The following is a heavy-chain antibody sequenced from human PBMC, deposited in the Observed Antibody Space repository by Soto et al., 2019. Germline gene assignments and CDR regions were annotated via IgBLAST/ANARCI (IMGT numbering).Heavy chain of an antibody. V-gene: IGHV3-30*04. D-gene: IGHD3-10*01. Sequence: HPGGSLRLSCAASGFTFSSYAMHWVRQAPGKGLEWVAVISYDGTYSDYADSVRGRFTISRDNVNDTLYLQMNNLRAEDSGLYYCTRGPRPISTGTGAYWGQGTQVTVSS. CDR3: TRGPRPISTGTGAY. CDR1: GFTFSSYA. J-gene: IGHJ4*02. CDR2: ISYDGTYS.